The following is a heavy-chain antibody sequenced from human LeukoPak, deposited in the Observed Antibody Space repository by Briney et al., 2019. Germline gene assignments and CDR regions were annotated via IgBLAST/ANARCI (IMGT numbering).Heavy chain of an antibody. CDR2: ASYSGST. J-gene: IGHJ4*02. Sequence: PSETLSLTCTVSGVSINTDNYYWGWIRQPPGKGLEWIGSASYSGSTYYNPSLKSRVTIFVDMSNNQFSLTLPSVTAADPAVYFCASHDGWRLGELSFLPGAFFDFWGQGTLVTVSS. V-gene: IGHV4-39*01. CDR1: GVSINTDNYY. CDR3: ASHDGWRLGELSFLPGAFFDF. D-gene: IGHD3-16*02.